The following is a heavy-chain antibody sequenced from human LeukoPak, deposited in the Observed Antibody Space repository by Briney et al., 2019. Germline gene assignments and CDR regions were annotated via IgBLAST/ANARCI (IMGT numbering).Heavy chain of an antibody. CDR2: IYPGDSDT. V-gene: IGHV5-51*01. J-gene: IGHJ4*02. CDR3: ARGSSSSLEYFDY. D-gene: IGHD6-6*01. CDR1: GYSFTTYW. Sequence: GESLKISCKGSGYSFTTYWIGWVRQMPGKGLEWMAIIYPGDSDTRYSPSFQGQVTVSAGKSVSTAYLQWSSLKAADTAMYYCARGSSSSLEYFDYWGQGTLVTVSS.